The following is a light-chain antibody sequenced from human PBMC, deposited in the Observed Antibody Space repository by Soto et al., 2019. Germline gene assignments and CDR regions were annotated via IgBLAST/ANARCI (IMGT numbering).Light chain of an antibody. V-gene: IGKV2-28*01. J-gene: IGKJ2*01. CDR1: QSLLHSNGYNY. CDR2: LGS. CDR3: MQALQTPRT. Sequence: DIVMTQSPLSLPVTPGEPASISCRSSQSLLHSNGYNYLDWYLQKPGQSPQLLIYLGSNRASGVPERFSGSGSGTDFTLKISRVEAEDVRVYYCMQALQTPRTFGQGTKLEIK.